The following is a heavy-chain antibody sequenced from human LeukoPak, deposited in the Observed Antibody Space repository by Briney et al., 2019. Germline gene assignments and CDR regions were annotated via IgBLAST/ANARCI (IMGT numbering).Heavy chain of an antibody. Sequence: GGSLRLSCAASGFTFSSYWMSWVRQAPGKGLEWVANIKQDGSEKYYVDSVKGRFTISRDNAKNSLYLQMNSLRAEDTAVYYCARDHPWQWLVQDYWGQGTLVTVSS. V-gene: IGHV3-7*01. D-gene: IGHD6-19*01. J-gene: IGHJ4*02. CDR2: IKQDGSEK. CDR1: GFTFSSYW. CDR3: ARDHPWQWLVQDY.